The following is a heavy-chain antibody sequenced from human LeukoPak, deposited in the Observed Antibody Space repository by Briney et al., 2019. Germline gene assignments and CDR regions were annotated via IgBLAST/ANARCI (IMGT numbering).Heavy chain of an antibody. J-gene: IGHJ5*02. CDR1: GGSISSGGYY. D-gene: IGHD2-2*01. Sequence: SQALSLTCTVSGGSISSGGYYWSWIRQHPGKGLEWIGYIYYSGSTYYNPSLKSRVTISVDTSKNQFSLKLSSVTAADTAVYYCAREIKYCSSTSCYGRFDPWGQGTLVTVSS. V-gene: IGHV4-31*03. CDR2: IYYSGST. CDR3: AREIKYCSSTSCYGRFDP.